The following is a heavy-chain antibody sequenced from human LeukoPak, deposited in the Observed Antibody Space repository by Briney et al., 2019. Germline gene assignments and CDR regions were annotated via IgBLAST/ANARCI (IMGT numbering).Heavy chain of an antibody. J-gene: IGHJ4*02. CDR1: GFTLSSYA. D-gene: IGHD1-26*01. CDR2: ISVIGGST. Sequence: PGRSLRLSFAASGFTLSSYAMSSVRHAPRGGLEWGSAISVIGGSTYYTDSVMGRFTISRDKSENTLYLQMNSLRAEDRAVYYCAKGDTTWELPHDDWGQGTLVTVSS. CDR3: AKGDTTWELPHDD. V-gene: IGHV3-23*01.